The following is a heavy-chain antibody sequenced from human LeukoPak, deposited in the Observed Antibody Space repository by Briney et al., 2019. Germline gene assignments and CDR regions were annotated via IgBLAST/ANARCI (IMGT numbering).Heavy chain of an antibody. Sequence: PGGSLRLSCAASGFTSSDYDMSWIRQAPGKGLEWVSYITSSSSYTNYADSVKGRFTISRDNAKNSLYLQMNSLRAEDTAVYYCARDVRYYGSGSYYNWFDPWGQGTLVTVSS. J-gene: IGHJ5*02. CDR2: ITSSSSYT. V-gene: IGHV3-11*06. D-gene: IGHD3-10*01. CDR3: ARDVRYYGSGSYYNWFDP. CDR1: GFTSSDYD.